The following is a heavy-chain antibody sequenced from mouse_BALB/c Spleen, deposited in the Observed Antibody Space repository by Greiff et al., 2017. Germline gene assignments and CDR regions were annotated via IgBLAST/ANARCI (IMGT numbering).Heavy chain of an antibody. CDR1: GYTFTSYS. V-gene: IGHV1-4*01. CDR3: ARGDDGYYVGMDY. Sequence: QVQLQQSGAELAKPGASVKMSCKASGYTFTSYSMHWVKQRPGQGLEWIGYINPSTGYTEYNQKFKDKATLTADKSSSTAYMQLSSLTSEDSAVYYCARGDDGYYVGMDYWGQGTSVTVSS. D-gene: IGHD2-3*01. CDR2: INPSTGYT. J-gene: IGHJ4*01.